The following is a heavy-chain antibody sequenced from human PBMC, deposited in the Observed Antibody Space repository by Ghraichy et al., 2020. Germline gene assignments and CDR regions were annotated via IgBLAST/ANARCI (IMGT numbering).Heavy chain of an antibody. V-gene: IGHV4-59*01. J-gene: IGHJ5*01. CDR3: ARTDFWSGPIDP. CDR2: LYYSGST. D-gene: IGHD3-3*01. Sequence: GSLSLTCNVSGGSISRYYWSWIRQPPGKGLEWIGYLYYSGSTNYNPSLKSRVTISVDTSKNQLSLKLSSVTAADTAVYYCARTDFWSGPIDPWGQGTLVTVSS. CDR1: GGSISRYY.